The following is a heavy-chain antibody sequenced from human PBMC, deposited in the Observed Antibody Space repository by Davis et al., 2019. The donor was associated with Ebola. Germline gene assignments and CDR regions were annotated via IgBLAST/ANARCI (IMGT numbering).Heavy chain of an antibody. J-gene: IGHJ6*02. Sequence: SETLSLTCTVSGPSITYHYWSWIRQPPGKGLEWIGEINHSGSTNYNPSLKSRVTISVDTSKNQFSLKLSSVTAADTAVYYCARISSIAAREWYYYYGMDVWGQGTTVTVSS. CDR2: INHSGST. V-gene: IGHV4-34*01. CDR1: GPSITYHY. D-gene: IGHD6-6*01. CDR3: ARISSIAAREWYYYYGMDV.